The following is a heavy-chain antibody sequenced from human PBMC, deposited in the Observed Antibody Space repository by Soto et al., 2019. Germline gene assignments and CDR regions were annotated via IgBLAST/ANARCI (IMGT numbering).Heavy chain of an antibody. CDR2: IYYSGST. CDR3: ARVGSREAGWYDRPAHFDY. V-gene: IGHV4-59*01. J-gene: IGHJ4*02. D-gene: IGHD6-19*01. CDR1: GGSISSYY. Sequence: SETLSLTCTVSGGSISSYYWSWIRQPPGKGLEWIGYIYYSGSTNYNPSLKSRVTISVDTSKNQFSLKLSSVTAADTAVYYCARVGSREAGWYDRPAHFDYWGQGTLVTVSS.